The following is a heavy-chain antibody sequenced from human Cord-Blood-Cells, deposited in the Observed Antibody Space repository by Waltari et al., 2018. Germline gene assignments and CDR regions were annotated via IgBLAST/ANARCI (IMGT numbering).Heavy chain of an antibody. CDR2: INAGSGNT. V-gene: IGHV1-3*01. D-gene: IGHD6-13*01. CDR3: ARPSSWYGDNWFDP. Sequence: QVQLVQSGAEVKKPGASVKVSCKASGYTFTSYAMHWVRQAPGQRLEWMGWINAGSGNTKYSQKFQGRVTITRDTSASTAYMELSSLRSEDTAVYYCARPSSWYGDNWFDPWGQGTLVTVSS. CDR1: GYTFTSYA. J-gene: IGHJ5*02.